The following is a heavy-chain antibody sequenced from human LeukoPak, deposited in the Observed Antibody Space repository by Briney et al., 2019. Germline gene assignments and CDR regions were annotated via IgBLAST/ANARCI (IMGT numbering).Heavy chain of an antibody. J-gene: IGHJ3*02. CDR1: GYTFTSYG. CDR2: ISAYNGNT. CDR3: ARRGRYCSGGSCYGGGDAFDI. V-gene: IGHV1-18*01. D-gene: IGHD2-15*01. Sequence: EASVKVSCKASGYTFTSYGISWVRQAPGQGLEWMGWISAYNGNTNYAQKLQGRVTMTTDTSTSTAYMELRSLRSDDTAVYYCARRGRYCSGGSCYGGGDAFDIWGQGTMVTVSS.